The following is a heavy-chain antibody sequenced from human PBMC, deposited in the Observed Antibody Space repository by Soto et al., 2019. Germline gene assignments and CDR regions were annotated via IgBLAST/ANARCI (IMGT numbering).Heavy chain of an antibody. CDR1: GLIFSNYK. CDR2: INTDGRIT. Sequence: EVQLVESGGGLVQPGGSLRLSCAASGLIFSNYKMHWVRQAPGKGLVWVSRINTDGRITDYADSVKGRFTVSRDNAKKTMYLQMNSLTADDMAVYYCARDTNGLHYWGQGTLVTVSS. V-gene: IGHV3-74*01. J-gene: IGHJ4*02. D-gene: IGHD2-8*01. CDR3: ARDTNGLHY.